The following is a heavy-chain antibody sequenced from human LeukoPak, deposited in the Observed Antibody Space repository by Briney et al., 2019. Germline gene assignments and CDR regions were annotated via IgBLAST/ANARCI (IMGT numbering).Heavy chain of an antibody. CDR1: GYTFTSYY. CDR3: ARLLTDFDC. Sequence: ASVKVSCKASGYTFTSYYIHWVRQAPGQGLEWMGRINPKSGSTNYAQNFQGRVTMTTDTSITSAYMELSRLTSDDTAVYFCARLLTDFDCWGQGSLVTVSS. V-gene: IGHV1-2*06. D-gene: IGHD4/OR15-4a*01. CDR2: INPKSGST. J-gene: IGHJ4*02.